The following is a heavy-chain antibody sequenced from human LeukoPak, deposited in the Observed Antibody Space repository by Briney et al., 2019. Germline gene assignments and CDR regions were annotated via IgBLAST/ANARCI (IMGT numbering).Heavy chain of an antibody. J-gene: IGHJ4*02. D-gene: IGHD2-15*01. CDR3: TTDLVVSGLDY. CDR2: IKSKTDGGTT. V-gene: IGHV3-15*01. CDR1: GFTFSSYA. Sequence: GGSLRLSCAASGFTFSSYAMSWVRQAPGKGLEWVGRIKSKTDGGTTDYAAPVKGRFTISRDDSKNTLYLQMNSLKTEDTAVYYCTTDLVVSGLDYWGQGTLVTVSS.